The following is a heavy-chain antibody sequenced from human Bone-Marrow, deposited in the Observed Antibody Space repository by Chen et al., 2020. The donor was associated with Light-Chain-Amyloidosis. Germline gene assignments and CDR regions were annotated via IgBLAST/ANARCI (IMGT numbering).Heavy chain of an antibody. D-gene: IGHD3-3*01. Sequence: QITLKESGPTLVRPTQTLTLTCTFSGFSLTTSGVGVGWIRQPPGKALEWLALIYSNDDKRFNPSLKSRLAITKDTSKNQVVLTMTDMDPVDTATYFCAHLPRLTIFGVVITQGVGYFDSWGQGTLVTVSS. CDR2: IYSNDDK. V-gene: IGHV2-5*01. CDR1: GFSLTTSGVG. J-gene: IGHJ4*02. CDR3: AHLPRLTIFGVVITQGVGYFDS.